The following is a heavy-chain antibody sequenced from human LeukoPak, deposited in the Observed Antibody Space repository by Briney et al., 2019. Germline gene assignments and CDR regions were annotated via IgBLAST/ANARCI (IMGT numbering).Heavy chain of an antibody. D-gene: IGHD4-17*01. V-gene: IGHV3-11*01. J-gene: IGHJ5*02. CDR2: ISSSGSTI. CDR1: GFTFSDYY. Sequence: GVSLRLSCAASGFTFSDYYMSWIRQAPGKWLEWVSYISSSGSTIYYADSVKGRFSISRDNAKNSLYLQMNSLRAEDTAVYYCARYMTTVTTSWFDPWGQGTLVTVSS. CDR3: ARYMTTVTTSWFDP.